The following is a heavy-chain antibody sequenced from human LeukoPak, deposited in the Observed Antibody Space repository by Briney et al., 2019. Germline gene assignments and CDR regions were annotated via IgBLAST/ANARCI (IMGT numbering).Heavy chain of an antibody. J-gene: IGHJ4*02. CDR1: GFIVSNNY. CDR2: IYSGGST. Sequence: PGGSLRLSCAASGFIVSNNYMSWVRQAPGKGLEWVSVIYSGGSTSYADSVKGRLTISRDNSKNTLYLQLNSLRAEDTAVYYCARDPKYYDTSGYYLGYWGQGTLVTVSS. D-gene: IGHD3-22*01. V-gene: IGHV3-53*01. CDR3: ARDPKYYDTSGYYLGY.